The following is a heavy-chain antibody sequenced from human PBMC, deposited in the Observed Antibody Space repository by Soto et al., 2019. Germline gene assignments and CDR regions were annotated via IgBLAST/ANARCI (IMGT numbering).Heavy chain of an antibody. J-gene: IGHJ4*02. Sequence: EVRLLESGGGLAQAGGSLRLSCAASGFNFKIYAMNWIRQAPGKGLEWVSVMIGDGTSWDYADSVRGRFTISRDNSKNTLYLQMNNLRAEDTAIYYCAKDLRPDGRYDLDYWGQGTLVTVSS. CDR2: MIGDGTSW. D-gene: IGHD1-26*01. CDR3: AKDLRPDGRYDLDY. CDR1: GFNFKIYA. V-gene: IGHV3-23*01.